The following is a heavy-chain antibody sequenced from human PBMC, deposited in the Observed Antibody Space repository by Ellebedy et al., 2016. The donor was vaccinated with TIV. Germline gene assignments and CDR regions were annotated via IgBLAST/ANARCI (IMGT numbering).Heavy chain of an antibody. Sequence: AASVKVSCKASGYTFTDYYVPWVRQAPRQGLAWMVWNNPKSGGIKYAQRFQGRVTMSRDTSLSTGYMELSSLRSEDTAGYFWARELVEILTVNEVYGMDVWGRGTPVTVSS. D-gene: IGHD3-9*01. V-gene: IGHV1-2*02. CDR2: NNPKSGGI. CDR1: GYTFTDYY. J-gene: IGHJ6*02. CDR3: ARELVEILTVNEVYGMDV.